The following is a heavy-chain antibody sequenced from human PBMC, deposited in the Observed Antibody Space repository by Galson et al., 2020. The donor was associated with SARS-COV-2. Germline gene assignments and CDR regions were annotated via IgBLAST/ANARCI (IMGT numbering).Heavy chain of an antibody. D-gene: IGHD3-10*01. CDR3: ARETFVGDGSGSLNFDY. Sequence: GGSLRLSCAASGFTLSSYGMHWVRQAPGKGLEWVAVIWYDRSNKYYADSVKGRFTISRDNSKNTLYLQMNSLRAEDTAVYYCARETFVGDGSGSLNFDYWGQGTLVTVSS. J-gene: IGHJ4*02. CDR2: IWYDRSNK. CDR1: GFTLSSYG. V-gene: IGHV3-33*01.